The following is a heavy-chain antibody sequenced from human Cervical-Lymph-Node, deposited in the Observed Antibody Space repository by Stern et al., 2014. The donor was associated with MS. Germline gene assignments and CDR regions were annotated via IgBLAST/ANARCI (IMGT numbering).Heavy chain of an antibody. J-gene: IGHJ4*02. CDR1: GFTFSSYA. Sequence: VQLVQSGGGVVQPGRSLRLSCAASGFTFSSYAMYWVRQAPGKGLEWVTVISYAGGTKYYAASVRGRFTVSRDNSKSTFALQMSSLRPEDTAVYYCARGRAIVGLDYWGQGTLVTVSS. D-gene: IGHD1-26*01. CDR2: ISYAGGTK. CDR3: ARGRAIVGLDY. V-gene: IGHV3-30*04.